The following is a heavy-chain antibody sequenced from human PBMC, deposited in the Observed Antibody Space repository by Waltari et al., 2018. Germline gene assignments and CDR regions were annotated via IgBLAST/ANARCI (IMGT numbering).Heavy chain of an antibody. V-gene: IGHV1-69*02. J-gene: IGHJ4*02. Sequence: QLRLVQSGAEVKKPGSSVKVSCQASGGTFSSYTISWVRQAPGQGLGWIGRLIPLLGIANCAQKFQARVTITADKSPSTGYVELCSLRSEATTVYCCAPRPGGSSSPGETYFDSWGQGTLFTVSS. CDR2: LIPLLGIA. CDR1: GGTFSSYT. D-gene: IGHD6-6*01. CDR3: APRPGGSSSPGETYFDS.